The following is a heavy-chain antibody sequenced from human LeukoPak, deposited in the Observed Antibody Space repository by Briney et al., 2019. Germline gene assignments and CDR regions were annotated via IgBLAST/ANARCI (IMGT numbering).Heavy chain of an antibody. CDR3: ARGEAGTFDY. D-gene: IGHD6-19*01. Sequence: PGGSLRLSCAASGFTFSSYAMSWVRQAPGKGLEWVSAITNSGGSAYYADSVKGRFTISRDNSKNTLYLQMNSLRAEDTAVYYCARGEAGTFDYWGQGTLVTVSS. CDR2: ITNSGGSA. V-gene: IGHV3-23*01. J-gene: IGHJ4*02. CDR1: GFTFSSYA.